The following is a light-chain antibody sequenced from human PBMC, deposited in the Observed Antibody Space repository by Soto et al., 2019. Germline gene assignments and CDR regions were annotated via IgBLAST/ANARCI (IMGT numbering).Light chain of an antibody. Sequence: SYELTQPPSVSVAPGQTARITCEGHNIGSKSVHWYQLRPGQAPVVVVYDDTDRPSGIPERFSGSNSGNTATLTITRVEAGDGAGYYCQVRDSSNDYLVFGGGTKVTVL. CDR2: DDT. CDR1: NIGSKS. V-gene: IGLV3-21*02. J-gene: IGLJ3*02. CDR3: QVRDSSNDYLV.